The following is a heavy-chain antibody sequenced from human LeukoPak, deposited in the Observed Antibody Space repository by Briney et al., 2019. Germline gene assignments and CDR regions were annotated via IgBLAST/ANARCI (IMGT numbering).Heavy chain of an antibody. V-gene: IGHV3-7*01. CDR3: AREDHSNYNY. CDR1: GFPFSSYW. CDR2: IKQDGGEK. J-gene: IGHJ4*02. D-gene: IGHD4-11*01. Sequence: GGSLRLSCAASGFPFSSYWMSWVRQAPGKGLEWVANIKQDGGEKFYVDSVRGRFTISRDNAKNSLYLQMNSLRAEDTAVYYCAREDHSNYNYWGQGTLVTVSS.